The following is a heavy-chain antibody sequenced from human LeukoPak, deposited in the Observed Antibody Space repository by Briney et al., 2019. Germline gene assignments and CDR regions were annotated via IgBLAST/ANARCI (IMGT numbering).Heavy chain of an antibody. V-gene: IGHV4-59*01. J-gene: IGHJ3*02. D-gene: IGHD6-6*01. CDR1: GGSISSYY. CDR2: IYYSGST. Sequence: PSETLSLTCTVSGGSISSYYWSWIRQPPGKGLEWIGYIYYSGSTNYNPSLKSRVTISVDTSKNQFSLKLSSVTAADTAVYYCASRYSSSPWAHAFDIWGRGTMVTVSS. CDR3: ASRYSSSPWAHAFDI.